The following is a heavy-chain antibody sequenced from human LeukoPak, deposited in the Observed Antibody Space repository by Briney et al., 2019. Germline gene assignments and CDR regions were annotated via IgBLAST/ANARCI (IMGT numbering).Heavy chain of an antibody. CDR2: MSGNGDTT. CDR3: ARALGAVFSWASFGY. CDR1: GLTFSIYC. Sequence: PGGSLRLSCAPSGLTFSIYCISWASHPPGKGLEWVSSMSGNGDTTYYADSVKGRFTVSRDNSKNKLFLQMNSLRAEDTAVYYCARALGAVFSWASFGYWGQGTLVTVSS. V-gene: IGHV3-23*01. D-gene: IGHD2/OR15-2a*01. J-gene: IGHJ4*02.